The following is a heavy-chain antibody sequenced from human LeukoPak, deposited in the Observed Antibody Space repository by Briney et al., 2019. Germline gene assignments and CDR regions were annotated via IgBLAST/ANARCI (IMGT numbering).Heavy chain of an antibody. CDR1: GFTFSAFW. CDR2: IKQDGSGK. Sequence: PGGSLRLSCAASGFTFSAFWMNWVRQAPGKGLEWVANIKQDGSGKYYVDSVKGRFTISRDNAKNSLYLQMNSLRAEDTAVYYCARARGIYCSGGSCYGSWFDPWGQGTLVTVSS. J-gene: IGHJ5*02. V-gene: IGHV3-7*01. D-gene: IGHD2-15*01. CDR3: ARARGIYCSGGSCYGSWFDP.